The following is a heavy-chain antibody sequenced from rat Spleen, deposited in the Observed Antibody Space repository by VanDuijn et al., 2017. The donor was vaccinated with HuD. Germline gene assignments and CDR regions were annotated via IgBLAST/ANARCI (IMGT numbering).Heavy chain of an antibody. CDR3: ARHGYNSYFDY. V-gene: IGHV5-29*01. J-gene: IGHJ1*01. Sequence: EVQLVESDGGLVQPGRSLKLSCAASGFTFSDYYMAWVRQAPTKGLEWVATISSVGGRNFYRDSVKGRFTISRDNAKSSLYLQMDSLRSWDTATYYCARHGYNSYFDYWGPGTMVTVSS. D-gene: IGHD1-9*01. CDR1: GFTFSDYY. CDR2: ISSVGGRN.